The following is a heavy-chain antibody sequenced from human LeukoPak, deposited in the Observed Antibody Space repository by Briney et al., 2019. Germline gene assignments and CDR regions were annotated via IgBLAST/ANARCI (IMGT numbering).Heavy chain of an antibody. D-gene: IGHD3-16*02. J-gene: IGHJ4*02. Sequence: SETLSLTCTVSGGSISSSSYSWSWIRQPPGKGLEWIASISYSETTYYNPSLKTRVTISLDRSKNQFSLNLSSVTAADTAVYFCARGFYDYVWASYRSTTAFDYWGQGTLVTVSS. CDR3: ARGFYDYVWASYRSTTAFDY. CDR2: ISYSETT. CDR1: GGSISSSSYS. V-gene: IGHV4-30-2*01.